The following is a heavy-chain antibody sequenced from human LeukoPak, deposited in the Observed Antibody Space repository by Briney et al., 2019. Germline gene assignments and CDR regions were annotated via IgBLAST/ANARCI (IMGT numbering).Heavy chain of an antibody. CDR2: IYHSGST. Sequence: SQTLSLTCTVSGGSISSGGYYWSWIRQPPGKGLEWIGYIYHSGSTYYNPSLKSRVTISVDTSKNQFSLKLSSVTAADTAVYYCARGVGATTSFDYWGQGTLVTVSS. V-gene: IGHV4-30-2*01. CDR1: GGSISSGGYY. D-gene: IGHD1-26*01. J-gene: IGHJ4*02. CDR3: ARGVGATTSFDY.